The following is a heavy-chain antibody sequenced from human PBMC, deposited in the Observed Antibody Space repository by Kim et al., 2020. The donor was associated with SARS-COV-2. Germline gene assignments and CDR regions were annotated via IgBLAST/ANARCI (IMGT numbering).Heavy chain of an antibody. Sequence: GGSLRLSCAASGFTFSDYYMSWIRQAPGKGLEWVSYISSSGSTIYYADSVKGTSTFSRDNTKNSLYLQMNSLRAEDTAVYYCAGGGYDYVWGSYRLHKQDYYGMDVWGQGATVTVSS. CDR3: AGGGYDYVWGSYRLHKQDYYGMDV. J-gene: IGHJ6*02. D-gene: IGHD3-16*02. CDR2: ISSSGSTI. CDR1: GFTFSDYY. V-gene: IGHV3-11*01.